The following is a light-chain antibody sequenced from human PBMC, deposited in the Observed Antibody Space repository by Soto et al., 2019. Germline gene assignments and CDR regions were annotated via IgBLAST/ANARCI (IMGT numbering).Light chain of an antibody. V-gene: IGKV3-20*01. CDR1: QSVSSSY. CDR2: GAS. Sequence: EIVLTQSPGTLSLSPGERATLSCKASQSVSSSYLAWYRQKPGQAPRLLIHGASSRATGIPDRVSGSGSGTHFTLTITRLEPEPFAVYYCQQYGSSPSITFGQGTRLDIK. J-gene: IGKJ5*01. CDR3: QQYGSSPSIT.